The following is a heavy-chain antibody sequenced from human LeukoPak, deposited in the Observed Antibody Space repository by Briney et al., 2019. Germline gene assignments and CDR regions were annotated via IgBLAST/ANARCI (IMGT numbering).Heavy chain of an antibody. D-gene: IGHD3-22*01. CDR1: GFTVSTNY. V-gene: IGHV3-53*01. Sequence: GGSLRLSCAASGFTVSTNYMTWVSHAQGKGLEWVSVLFRGGSTYYADSVQGQFTISRDDSKNTLYLQMNSLRAEDTAVYYCARGHDTSGYYYPPTWFDPWGQGTLVTVSP. CDR3: ARGHDTSGYYYPPTWFDP. CDR2: LFRGGST. J-gene: IGHJ5*02.